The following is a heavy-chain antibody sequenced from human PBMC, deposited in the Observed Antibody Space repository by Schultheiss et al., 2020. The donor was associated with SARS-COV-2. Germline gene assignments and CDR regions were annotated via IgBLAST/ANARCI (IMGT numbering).Heavy chain of an antibody. Sequence: SETLSLTCTVSGGSISSGGYYWSWIRQHPGKGLEWIGYIYYSGSTNYNPSLKSRVTISVDTSKNQFSLKLSSVTAADTAVYYCARTPQYYDYTWGNYRDALGYAVWGQGTTVTVSS. CDR1: GGSISSGGYY. CDR2: IYYSGST. D-gene: IGHD3-16*02. J-gene: IGHJ6*02. V-gene: IGHV4-61*08. CDR3: ARTPQYYDYTWGNYRDALGYAV.